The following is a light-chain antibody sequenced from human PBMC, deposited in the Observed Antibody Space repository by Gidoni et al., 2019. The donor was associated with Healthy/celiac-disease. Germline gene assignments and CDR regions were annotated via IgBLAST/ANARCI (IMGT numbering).Light chain of an antibody. CDR1: QSVSSSY. J-gene: IGKJ1*01. Sequence: EIVLTQSQGTLSLSPGEGATLSCRASQSVSSSYLAWYQQKPGQAPRLLIYGASSRATGIPDRFSGSGSGTDFTLTISRLEPEDFAVYYCQQYGSSRWTFGQGTKVEIK. V-gene: IGKV3-20*01. CDR3: QQYGSSRWT. CDR2: GAS.